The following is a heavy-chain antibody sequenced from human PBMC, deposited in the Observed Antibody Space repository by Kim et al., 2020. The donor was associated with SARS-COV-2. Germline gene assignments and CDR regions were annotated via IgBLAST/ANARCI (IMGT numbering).Heavy chain of an antibody. CDR1: GGSISSSNW. D-gene: IGHD3-10*01. CDR2: IYHSGST. V-gene: IGHV4-4*02. J-gene: IGHJ5*02. Sequence: SETLSLTCAVSGGSISSSNWWSWVRQPPGKGLEWIGEIYHSGSTNYNPSLKSRVTISVDKSKNQFSLKLSSVTAADTAVYYCARFTMVRGVIKGVDPWGQGTLVTVSS. CDR3: ARFTMVRGVIKGVDP.